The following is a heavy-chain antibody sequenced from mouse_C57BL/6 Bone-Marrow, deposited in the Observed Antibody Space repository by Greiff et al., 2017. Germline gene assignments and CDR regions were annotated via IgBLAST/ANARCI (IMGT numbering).Heavy chain of an antibody. CDR3: ASYDYVFAY. CDR1: GYAFSSSW. D-gene: IGHD2-4*01. J-gene: IGHJ3*01. Sequence: VQLQQSGPELVKPGASVKISCTASGYAFSSSWMNWVKQRPGKGLEWIGRIYPGDGDTNYNGKFKGKATLTADKSSSTAYMQLSSLTSEDSAVYFCASYDYVFAYWGQGTLVTVSA. CDR2: IYPGDGDT. V-gene: IGHV1-82*01.